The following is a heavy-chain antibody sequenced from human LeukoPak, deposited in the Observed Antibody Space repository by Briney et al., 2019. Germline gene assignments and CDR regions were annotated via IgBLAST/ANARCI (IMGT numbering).Heavy chain of an antibody. CDR2: IYTSGGT. V-gene: IGHV4-4*07. J-gene: IGHJ4*02. CDR1: GGSISNYY. CDR3: ARAAEYSSGWYLFDF. D-gene: IGHD6-19*01. Sequence: SSETLSLTCTVSGGSISNYYWTWIRQPAGKGLELIGRIYTSGGTNYNPSLKSRVTMSVDTSTNQFSLKLSSVTAADTAMYYCARAAEYSSGWYLFDFWGQGILVTVSA.